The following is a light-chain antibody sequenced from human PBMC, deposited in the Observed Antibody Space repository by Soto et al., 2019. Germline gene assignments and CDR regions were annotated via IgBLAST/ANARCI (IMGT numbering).Light chain of an antibody. V-gene: IGLV2-14*01. J-gene: IGLJ1*01. CDR1: SSDVGGYNS. Sequence: QSALTQPPSASGSPGQSVTISCTGTSSDVGGYNSVSWYQQHPGKTPKLMIFEVNNRPSGVSNRFSGSKSGNTASLTISGLQAEDEADYYCTSYTNSNTYVFGTGTKVTVL. CDR2: EVN. CDR3: TSYTNSNTYV.